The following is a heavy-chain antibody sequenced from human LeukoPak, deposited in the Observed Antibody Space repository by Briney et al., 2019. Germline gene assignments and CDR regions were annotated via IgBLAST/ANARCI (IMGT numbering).Heavy chain of an antibody. D-gene: IGHD3-3*01. J-gene: IGHJ4*02. CDR2: MNPNSGNT. Sequence: ASVKVSCKASGYTFTSYGINWVRQATGQGLEWMGWMNPNSGNTGYAQKFQGRVTMTRNTSISTAYMELSSLRSEDTAVYYCALSFWSGYPFDYWGQGTLVTVSS. CDR3: ALSFWSGYPFDY. V-gene: IGHV1-8*01. CDR1: GYTFTSYG.